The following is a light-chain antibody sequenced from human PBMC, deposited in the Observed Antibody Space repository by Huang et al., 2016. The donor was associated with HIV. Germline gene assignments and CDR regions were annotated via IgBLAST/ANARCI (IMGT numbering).Light chain of an antibody. Sequence: AIRMTQSPSSLSASTGDRVTITCRASQGISSYLACYQQQPGKAPKLLIYAASTLQSGVPSRFSGSGSGTDFTLTISCLQSEDFATYYCQQYYSYPLTFGGGTKVEIK. CDR3: QQYYSYPLT. CDR2: AAS. V-gene: IGKV1-8*01. CDR1: QGISSY. J-gene: IGKJ4*01.